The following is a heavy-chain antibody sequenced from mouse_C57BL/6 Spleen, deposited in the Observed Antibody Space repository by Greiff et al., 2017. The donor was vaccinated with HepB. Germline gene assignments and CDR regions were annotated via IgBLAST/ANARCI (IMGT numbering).Heavy chain of an antibody. CDR3: ARWAITTVVATDAMDY. V-gene: IGHV1-72*01. CDR2: IDPNSGGT. J-gene: IGHJ4*01. Sequence: QVQLQQPGAELVKPGASVKLSCKASGYTFTSYWMHWVKQRPGRGLEWIGRIDPNSGGTKYNEKFKSKATLTVDKPSSTAYMQLSSLTSEDSAVYYCARWAITTVVATDAMDYWGQGTSVTVSS. D-gene: IGHD1-1*01. CDR1: GYTFTSYW.